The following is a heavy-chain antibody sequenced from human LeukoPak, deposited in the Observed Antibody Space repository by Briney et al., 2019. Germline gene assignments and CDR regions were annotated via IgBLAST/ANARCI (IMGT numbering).Heavy chain of an antibody. CDR2: IYYSGST. D-gene: IGHD6-13*01. CDR3: ARQVAAAGGSGMDV. J-gene: IGHJ6*02. Sequence: SETLSLTCTVSGGSISSSSYYWGWIRQPPGKGLEWIGSIYYSGSTYYNPSLKSRVTISVDTSKNQFSLKLSSVTAADTAVYYCARQVAAAGGSGMDVWGQGTTVTVSS. V-gene: IGHV4-39*01. CDR1: GGSISSSSYY.